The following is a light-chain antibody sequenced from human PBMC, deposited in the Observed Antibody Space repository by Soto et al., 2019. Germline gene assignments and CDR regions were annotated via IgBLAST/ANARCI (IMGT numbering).Light chain of an antibody. J-gene: IGLJ2*01. Sequence: QSALTQPASVSGSPGQSITISCTGTSSDIGGYTYVSWYQQRPGRAPKLMIYDVTNRPSGVSNRFSGSKSGNTASLTISGLQAEDEADYYCSSYTSSSTGVFGGGTQLTVL. V-gene: IGLV2-14*01. CDR2: DVT. CDR3: SSYTSSSTGV. CDR1: SSDIGGYTY.